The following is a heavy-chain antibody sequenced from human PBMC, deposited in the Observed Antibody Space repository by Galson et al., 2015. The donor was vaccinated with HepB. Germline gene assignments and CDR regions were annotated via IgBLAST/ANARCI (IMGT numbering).Heavy chain of an antibody. Sequence: ESLSLTCTDSVDSISPSDWTWIRQPPGKGLQWIGYVAYRGNTNYDPSLKSRVTISIDTSKNEFSLTSTSAAGADTAIYYFARRGPEAYCGATSGYLYLDHWGPGSQV. CDR2: VAYRGNT. V-gene: IGHV4-59*01. CDR3: ARRGPEAYCGATSGYLYLDH. J-gene: IGHJ4*02. D-gene: IGHD2-21*01. CDR1: VDSISPSD.